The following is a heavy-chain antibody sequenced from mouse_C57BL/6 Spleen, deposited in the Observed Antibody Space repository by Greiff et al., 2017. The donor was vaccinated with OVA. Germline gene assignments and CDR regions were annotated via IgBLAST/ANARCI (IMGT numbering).Heavy chain of an antibody. CDR1: GYTFTSYW. J-gene: IGHJ3*01. CDR2: FHPNSGST. V-gene: IGHV1-64*01. Sequence: QVHVKQPGAELVKPGASVKLSCKASGYTFTSYWLHWVKQRPGQGLEWIGMFHPNSGSTNYNEKFKSKATLTVDNASSTAYMQLSSLTSEDSAVYYCSYYDSTPFAYWGQGTLVTVSA. CDR3: SYYDSTPFAY. D-gene: IGHD1-1*01.